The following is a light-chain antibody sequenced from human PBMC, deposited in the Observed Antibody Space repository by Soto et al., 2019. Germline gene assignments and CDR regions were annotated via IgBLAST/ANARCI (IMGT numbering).Light chain of an antibody. Sequence: DIQMTQSPSTLSASVGDRVTITCRASQSISSWLAWYQQKPGKAPKLLIYKASSLESGVPSSFSGSGSGTEFTLTISSLQPDDFATYYCQQYSSYPWTFGQGTKVEIK. CDR1: QSISSW. CDR3: QQYSSYPWT. V-gene: IGKV1-5*03. J-gene: IGKJ1*01. CDR2: KAS.